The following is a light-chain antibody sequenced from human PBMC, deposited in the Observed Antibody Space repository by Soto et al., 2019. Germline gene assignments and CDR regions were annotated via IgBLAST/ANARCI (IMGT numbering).Light chain of an antibody. CDR2: SNN. J-gene: IGLJ1*01. V-gene: IGLV1-44*01. Sequence: QSVLTQPPSASGTPGQRVTISCSGSSCNLGSNTVNWYQQLPGTAPKLLIYSNNQRPSGVPDRFSGSKSGTSASLAISGLQSEDEADYYCATWDDSLNGLYVFGTGTKVTVL. CDR3: ATWDDSLNGLYV. CDR1: SCNLGSNT.